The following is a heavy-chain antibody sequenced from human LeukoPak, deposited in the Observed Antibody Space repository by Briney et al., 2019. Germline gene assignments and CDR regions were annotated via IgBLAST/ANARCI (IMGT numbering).Heavy chain of an antibody. CDR2: INYSGST. V-gene: IGHV4-59*01. Sequence: SETLSLTCTVSGGSISRYYWSWIRQPPGKGLEWIGYINYSGSTKYNPSLKSRVTISVDTSKNQFSLELSSVTAADTAVYFCARDPHYGDILNDPFDIWGQGTMVTVSS. CDR3: ARDPHYGDILNDPFDI. J-gene: IGHJ3*02. CDR1: GGSISRYY. D-gene: IGHD4-17*01.